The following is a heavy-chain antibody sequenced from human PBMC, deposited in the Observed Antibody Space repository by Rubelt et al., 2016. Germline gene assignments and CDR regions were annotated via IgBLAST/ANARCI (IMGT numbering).Heavy chain of an antibody. CDR3: ARDRNYYDSSGFSNFDY. CDR1: GFTFSNYG. J-gene: IGHJ4*02. CDR2: IWYDGGNK. Sequence: GRSLRLSCAASGFTFSNYGMHWVRQAPGKGLEWVAIIWYDGGNKYYADSVKGRFTISRDNSKNTLYLQMNSLRVEDTAVYYCARDRNYYDSSGFSNFDYWGQGTLVTVSS. V-gene: IGHV3-33*01. D-gene: IGHD3-22*01.